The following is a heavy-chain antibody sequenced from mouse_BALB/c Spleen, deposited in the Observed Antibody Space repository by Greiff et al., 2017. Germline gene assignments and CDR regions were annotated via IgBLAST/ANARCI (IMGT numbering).Heavy chain of an antibody. V-gene: IGHV14-1*02. J-gene: IGHJ4*01. Sequence: VQLQQSGAELVRPGALVKLSCKASGFNIKDYYMHWVKQRPEQGLEWIGWIDPENGNTIYDPKFQGKASITADTSSNTAYLQLSSLTSEDTAVYYGASYGNYAMDYWGQGTSVTVSS. CDR2: IDPENGNT. CDR3: ASYGNYAMDY. D-gene: IGHD2-1*01. CDR1: GFNIKDYY.